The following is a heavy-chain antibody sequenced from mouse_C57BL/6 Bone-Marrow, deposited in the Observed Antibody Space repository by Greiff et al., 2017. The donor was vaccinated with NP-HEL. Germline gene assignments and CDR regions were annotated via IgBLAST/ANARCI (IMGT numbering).Heavy chain of an antibody. J-gene: IGHJ4*01. Sequence: QVQLQQPGAELVRPGSSVKLSCKASGYTFTSYWMDWVKQRPGQGLEWIGNIYPSDSETHYNQKFKDKATLTVDKSSSTAYMQLSSLTSEDSAVYYCARSYYYGRGYAMDYWGQGTSVTVSS. V-gene: IGHV1-61*01. D-gene: IGHD1-1*01. CDR3: ARSYYYGRGYAMDY. CDR1: GYTFTSYW. CDR2: IYPSDSET.